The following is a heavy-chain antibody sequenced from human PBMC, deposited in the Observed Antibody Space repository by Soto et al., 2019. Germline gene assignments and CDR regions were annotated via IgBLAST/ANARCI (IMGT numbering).Heavy chain of an antibody. D-gene: IGHD2-2*01. Sequence: GGSVKVSCKASGYTFTSYAMHWVRQAPGQRLEWMGRINAGNGKTKYAQKFQGRVTITTDKSTSTAYMELSSLRSEDTAVYYCASTGEDYCTSTSCYRLSYWGQGTLVTVSS. CDR2: INAGNGKT. CDR3: ASTGEDYCTSTSCYRLSY. J-gene: IGHJ4*02. CDR1: GYTFTSYA. V-gene: IGHV1-3*01.